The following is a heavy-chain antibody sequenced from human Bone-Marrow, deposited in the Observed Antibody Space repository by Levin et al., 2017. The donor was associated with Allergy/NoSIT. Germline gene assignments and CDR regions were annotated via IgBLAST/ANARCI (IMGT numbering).Heavy chain of an antibody. CDR1: GGSINRGGHF. Sequence: SQTLSLTCSVAGGSINRGGHFWSWIRQHPGKGLEWIGNIYYDGSTNYNPSLKSRVSMTVDTSKNEFALKLRSVTAADTTIYYCARARGEETDYEDYGPPPIKYFFDYWGQGRLVTVS. CDR2: IYYDGST. V-gene: IGHV4-31*03. CDR3: ARARGEETDYEDYGPPPIKYFFDY. D-gene: IGHD4-17*01. J-gene: IGHJ4*02.